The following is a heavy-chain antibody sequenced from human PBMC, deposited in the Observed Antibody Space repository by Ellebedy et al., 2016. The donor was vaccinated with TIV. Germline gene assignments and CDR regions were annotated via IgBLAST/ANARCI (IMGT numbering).Heavy chain of an antibody. V-gene: IGHV3-23*01. J-gene: IGHJ5*02. Sequence: GESLKISCAASGFTFGFSFSRYAMSWVRQAPGKGLEWVSAISGSGGSTYYADSVKGRFTISRDNSKNMVYLQMNSLRVEDTAVYYCAKSLGNGDYSSVSWGQGILVTVSS. CDR1: GFTFGFSFSRYA. CDR3: AKSLGNGDYSSVS. CDR2: ISGSGGST. D-gene: IGHD4-17*01.